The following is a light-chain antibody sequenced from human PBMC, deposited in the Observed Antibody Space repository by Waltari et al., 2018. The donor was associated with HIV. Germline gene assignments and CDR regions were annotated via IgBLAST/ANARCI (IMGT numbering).Light chain of an antibody. V-gene: IGKV4-1*01. CDR1: QSVLYSSNTKNY. CDR3: QQYYTTPRT. J-gene: IGKJ1*01. Sequence: DIVMTQSPDSLAVSLGERATINCKSSQSVLYSSNTKNYLAWYQQKPGRPPKLLFYWASTRESGVPDRFSGSGSGTDFTLTIRSLQAEDVAVYYCQQYYTTPRTFGQGTKVEIK. CDR2: WAS.